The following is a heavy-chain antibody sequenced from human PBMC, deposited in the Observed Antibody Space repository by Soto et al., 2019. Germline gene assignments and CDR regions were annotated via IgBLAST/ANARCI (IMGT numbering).Heavy chain of an antibody. V-gene: IGHV3-74*01. J-gene: IGHJ6*02. Sequence: PGGSLSLSCAASGFTFSSYWMHWVRQAPGKGLVWVSRINSDGSSTSYADSVKGRFTISRDNAKNTLYLQMNSLRAEDTAVYYCARDVRPTDYYYYYGLEGWGQGPTVTVSS. CDR3: ARDVRPTDYYYYYGLEG. CDR2: INSDGSST. CDR1: GFTFSSYW.